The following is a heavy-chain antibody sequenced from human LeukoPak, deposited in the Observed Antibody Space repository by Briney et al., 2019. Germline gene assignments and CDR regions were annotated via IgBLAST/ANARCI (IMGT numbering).Heavy chain of an antibody. Sequence: GGSLRLSCAASGFTFSSYSMNWVRQAPGEGLEWVSSISSSSSYIYYADSVKGRFTISRDNAKNSLYLQMNSLRAEDTAVYYCARGGSNWYFDLWGRGTLVTVSS. V-gene: IGHV3-21*01. CDR1: GFTFSSYS. CDR2: ISSSSSYI. J-gene: IGHJ2*01. CDR3: ARGGSNWYFDL.